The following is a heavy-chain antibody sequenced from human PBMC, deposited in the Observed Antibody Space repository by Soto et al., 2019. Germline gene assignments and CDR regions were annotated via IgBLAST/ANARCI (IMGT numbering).Heavy chain of an antibody. V-gene: IGHV1-69*13. Sequence: SVKVSCKASGGTFSSYAISWVRQAPGQGLEWVGGIIPIFGTANYAQKFQGRVTITADESTSTAYMELSSLRSEDTAVYYCARSRGSSHYYFDYWGQGTLVTVSS. CDR2: IIPIFGTA. CDR3: ARSRGSSHYYFDY. D-gene: IGHD6-6*01. CDR1: GGTFSSYA. J-gene: IGHJ4*02.